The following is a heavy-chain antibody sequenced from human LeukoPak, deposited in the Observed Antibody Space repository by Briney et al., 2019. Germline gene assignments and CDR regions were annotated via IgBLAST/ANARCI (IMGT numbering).Heavy chain of an antibody. D-gene: IGHD7-27*01. Sequence: GGSLRLSCAASGFTFGIYAMSWVRQAPGKGLEWVAAISGVDGSTYYADSVKGRFTISRDISKNTLYLQMNSLRAEDTAVYYCAKVGRLTDFDYWGQGTLVTVSS. CDR3: AKVGRLTDFDY. J-gene: IGHJ4*02. CDR1: GFTFGIYA. CDR2: ISGVDGST. V-gene: IGHV3-23*01.